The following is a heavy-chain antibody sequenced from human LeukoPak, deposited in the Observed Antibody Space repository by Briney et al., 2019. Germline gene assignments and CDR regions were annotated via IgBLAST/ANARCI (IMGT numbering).Heavy chain of an antibody. J-gene: IGHJ6*04. CDR1: GGTFSSYA. CDR3: ARGGYYGSGSYPFYYYGMDV. Sequence: SVKVSCKASGGTFSSYAISWVRQAPGHGLEWMGGIIPIFGTANYAQKFQGRVTITADKSTSTAYMELSSLRSEDTAVYYCARGGYYGSGSYPFYYYGMDVWGKGTTVTVSS. D-gene: IGHD3-10*01. CDR2: IIPIFGTA. V-gene: IGHV1-69*06.